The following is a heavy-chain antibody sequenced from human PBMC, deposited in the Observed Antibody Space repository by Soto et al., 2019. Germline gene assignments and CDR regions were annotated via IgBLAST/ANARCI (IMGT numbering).Heavy chain of an antibody. V-gene: IGHV4-61*01. CDR3: ARETVYGSGSYNG. J-gene: IGHJ4*02. Sequence: SETLSLTCTVSGGSVNSDSYFWTWTRQPPGKTLEWIGYIYYSGSTNYNPSLRSRITISLDTSKNQFSLKLSSVTAADTAVYYCARETVYGSGSYNGWGQGILVTVSS. CDR2: IYYSGST. CDR1: GGSVNSDSYF. D-gene: IGHD3-10*01.